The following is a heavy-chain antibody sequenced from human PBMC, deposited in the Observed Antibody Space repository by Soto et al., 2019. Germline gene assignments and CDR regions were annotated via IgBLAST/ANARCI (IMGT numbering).Heavy chain of an antibody. CDR3: ARGQLVWYGDLTPYHRDMDV. Sequence: PSETLSLTCAFYGGSFDDFYWSWVRQSPGKGLEWVGEISQDGGTNYSPSLASRVSISVDTSKNQFSLHLRSVTAADTGLYYCARGQLVWYGDLTPYHRDMDVWGQGTTVTVSS. V-gene: IGHV4-34*01. D-gene: IGHD3-10*01. CDR1: GGSFDDFY. CDR2: ISQDGGT. J-gene: IGHJ6*02.